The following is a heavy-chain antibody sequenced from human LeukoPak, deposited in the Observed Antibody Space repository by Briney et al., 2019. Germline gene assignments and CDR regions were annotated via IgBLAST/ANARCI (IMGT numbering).Heavy chain of an antibody. CDR3: ARGSGYSYGGFDP. CDR2: INPNSGGT. D-gene: IGHD5-18*01. Sequence: GASVKVSCKASGYTFTGYYMHWVRQAPGQGLEWMGRINPNSGGTNYAQKFQGRVTMTRDTYISTAYMELSRLRSDDTAVYYCARGSGYSYGGFDPWGQGTLVTVSS. J-gene: IGHJ5*02. V-gene: IGHV1-2*06. CDR1: GYTFTGYY.